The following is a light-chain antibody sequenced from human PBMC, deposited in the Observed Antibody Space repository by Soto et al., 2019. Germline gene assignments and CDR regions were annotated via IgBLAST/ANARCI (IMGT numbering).Light chain of an antibody. CDR1: QSLLHSNGYNY. CDR2: LGS. Sequence: DIVMTQSPLSLPVTPGEPASISCRSSQSLLHSNGYNYLDWYLQKPGQSPQLLIYLGSNRASGVPDRFSGSGSGTXXXLXXXRVEAEDVGVYYCMQALQTPLTFGGGTKVEIK. V-gene: IGKV2-28*01. J-gene: IGKJ4*01. CDR3: MQALQTPLT.